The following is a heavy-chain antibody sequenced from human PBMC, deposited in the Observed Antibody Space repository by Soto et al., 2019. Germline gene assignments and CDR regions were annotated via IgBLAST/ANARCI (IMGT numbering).Heavy chain of an antibody. Sequence: QITLKESGPTLVRPPQTLTLTCTFSGFSLTSGVGVGWIRQPPGKALEWLALIYWDDDKRYSPSLKNTLTITTDTSKNQVVLTMTNVGPVDTATYFCAHIDPEIVTVGGHGGFDYWGQGTLVTVSS. V-gene: IGHV2-5*02. CDR3: AHIDPEIVTVGGHGGFDY. D-gene: IGHD5-12*01. J-gene: IGHJ4*02. CDR1: GFSLTSGVG. CDR2: IYWDDDK.